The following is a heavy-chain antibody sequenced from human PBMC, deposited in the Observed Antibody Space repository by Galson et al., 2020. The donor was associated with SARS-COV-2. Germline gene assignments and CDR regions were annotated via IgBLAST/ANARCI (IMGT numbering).Heavy chain of an antibody. CDR1: GFTFSSYG. D-gene: IGHD6-19*01. CDR2: IWYDGSNK. J-gene: IGHJ4*02. V-gene: IGHV3-33*01. CDR3: ARDLAVAGGEDSDY. Sequence: GESLKISCAASGFTFSSYGMHWVRQAPGKGLEWVAVIWYDGSNKYYADSVKGRFTISRDNSKNTLYLQMNSLRAEDTAVYYCARDLAVAGGEDSDYWGQGTLVTVSS.